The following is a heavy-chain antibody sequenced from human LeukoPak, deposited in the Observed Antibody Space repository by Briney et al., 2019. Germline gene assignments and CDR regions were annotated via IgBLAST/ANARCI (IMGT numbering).Heavy chain of an antibody. V-gene: IGHV3-30*02. CDR3: AKDWEGYCSSTSCSPD. CDR2: IRYDGSNK. D-gene: IGHD2-2*01. CDR1: GFTFSSYG. J-gene: IGHJ4*02. Sequence: GESLRLSCAASGFTFSSYGMHWVRQAPGKGLEWVAFIRYDGSNKYYADSVMGRFTISRDNSKNTLYLQMNSLRAEDTAVYYCAKDWEGYCSSTSCSPDWGQGTLVTVSS.